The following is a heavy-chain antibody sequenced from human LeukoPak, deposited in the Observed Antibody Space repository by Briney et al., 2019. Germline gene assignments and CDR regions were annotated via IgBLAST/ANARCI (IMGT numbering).Heavy chain of an antibody. V-gene: IGHV4-38-2*01. D-gene: IGHD3-16*01. CDR3: ARYTGSIWGFSFDY. CDR2: IHHTGVT. CDR1: GYSISSGYY. Sequence: SETLSLTCAMSGYSISSGYYWSWIRQPAGKALEWIATIHHTGVTYYNPSLKSRATISVDTSKNQFSLRLNSMTAAGTAVYYCARYTGSIWGFSFDYWGLGTLVTVSS. J-gene: IGHJ4*02.